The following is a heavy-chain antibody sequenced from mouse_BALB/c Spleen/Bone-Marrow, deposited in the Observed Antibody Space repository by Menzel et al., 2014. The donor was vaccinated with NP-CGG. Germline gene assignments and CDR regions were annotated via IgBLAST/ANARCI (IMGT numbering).Heavy chain of an antibody. CDR1: GFTFSNYW. V-gene: IGHV6-6*02. D-gene: IGHD4-1*01. CDR3: ARRNWALDY. Sequence: EVMLVESGGGLVQPGGSMKLSCVASGFTFSNYWMNWVRQSPEKGPEWVAEIRLKSNNYATHYAESVKGRFTISRDDSKSSVYLQMNNLRTEDTGIYYCARRNWALDYWGQGTTLTVSS. CDR2: IRLKSNNYAT. J-gene: IGHJ2*01.